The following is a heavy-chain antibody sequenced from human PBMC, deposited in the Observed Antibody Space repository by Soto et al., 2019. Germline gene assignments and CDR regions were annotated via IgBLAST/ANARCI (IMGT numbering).Heavy chain of an antibody. CDR2: VYYSGGA. D-gene: IGHD2-15*01. Sequence: SVTLSLTCAVSGVSIHNSHSFWGWIRQPPGKGLEFIGSVYYSGGANYNPSLKSRVTVSIDTSNNQFSLRVNSVTAADTAVYYCGRVVEGATRHTDFDSWGQGILVTVSS. CDR1: GVSIHNSHSF. CDR3: GRVVEGATRHTDFDS. J-gene: IGHJ5*01. V-gene: IGHV4-39*01.